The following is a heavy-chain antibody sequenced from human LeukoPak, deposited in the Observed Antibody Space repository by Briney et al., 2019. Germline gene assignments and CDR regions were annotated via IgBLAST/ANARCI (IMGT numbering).Heavy chain of an antibody. CDR1: GGTFSSYA. D-gene: IGHD3-3*01. CDR2: IIPIFGTA. CDR3: ARVQLVLRFLEWAYMDV. V-gene: IGHV1-69*05. Sequence: GASVKVSCKASGGTFSSYAISWVRQAPGQGLEWMGGIIPIFGTANYAQKFQGRVTITTDESTSTAYMELSSLRSEDTAVYYCARVQLVLRFLEWAYMDVWGKGTTVTVSS. J-gene: IGHJ6*03.